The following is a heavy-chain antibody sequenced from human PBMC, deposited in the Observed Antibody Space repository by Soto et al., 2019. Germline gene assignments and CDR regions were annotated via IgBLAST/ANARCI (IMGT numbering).Heavy chain of an antibody. V-gene: IGHV1-3*01. D-gene: IGHD4-4*01. CDR2: INAGNGNT. CDR1: GYTFTSYA. CDR3: ARDPLAGMTTGSTDY. Sequence: QVQLVQSGAEVKKPGASVKVSCKASGYTFTSYAMHWVRQAPGQRLEWMGWINAGNGNTKYSQKFQGRVTIARDTSGSTAYMELGSLGSEDKAVYYCARDPLAGMTTGSTDYWGQGNLVNVSS. J-gene: IGHJ4*02.